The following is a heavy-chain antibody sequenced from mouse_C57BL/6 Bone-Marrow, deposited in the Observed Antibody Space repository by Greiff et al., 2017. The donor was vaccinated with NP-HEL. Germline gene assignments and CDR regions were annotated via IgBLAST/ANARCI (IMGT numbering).Heavy chain of an antibody. V-gene: IGHV3-1*01. J-gene: IGHJ2*01. CDR3: ARSGQLGYFDY. D-gene: IGHD4-1*02. CDR2: ISYSGST. Sequence: VQLKESGPGMVKPSQSLSLTCTVTGYSITSGYDWHWIRHFPGNKLEWMGYISYSGSTNYNPSLKSRISITHDTSKNHFFLKLNSVTTEDTATYYCARSGQLGYFDYWGQGTTLTVSS. CDR1: GYSITSGYD.